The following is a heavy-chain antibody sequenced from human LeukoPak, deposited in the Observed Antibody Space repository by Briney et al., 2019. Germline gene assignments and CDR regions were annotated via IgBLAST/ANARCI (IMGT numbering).Heavy chain of an antibody. Sequence: ASMKVSCKASGYTFSNYGISWVRQAPGQGLEWMGWISPYNDKTNYGQKFQGRVTMTADTSTSTAYMELRSLRSDDTAVYYCAREAEVNIEVAGTTYCYYYMDVWGKGTTVTVSS. CDR3: AREAEVNIEVAGTTYCYYYMDV. CDR2: ISPYNDKT. D-gene: IGHD6-13*01. J-gene: IGHJ6*03. V-gene: IGHV1-18*01. CDR1: GYTFSNYG.